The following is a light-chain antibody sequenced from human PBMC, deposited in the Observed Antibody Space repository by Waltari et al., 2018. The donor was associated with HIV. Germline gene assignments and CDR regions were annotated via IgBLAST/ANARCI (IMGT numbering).Light chain of an antibody. CDR1: SSDVGRYNY. CDR3: SSYRSSSTPLWV. J-gene: IGLJ3*02. Sequence: QSALTQPASVSGSPGQSITIPCTGTSSDVGRYNYVPWYQQHPDKAPKLMIYEVSNRPSGVSNRFSGSKSDNTASLTISGLQAEDEADYYCSSYRSSSTPLWVFGGGTKLTVL. CDR2: EVS. V-gene: IGLV2-14*01.